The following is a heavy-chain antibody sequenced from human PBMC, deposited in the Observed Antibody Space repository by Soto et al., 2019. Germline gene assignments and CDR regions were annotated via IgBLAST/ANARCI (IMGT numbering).Heavy chain of an antibody. V-gene: IGHV3-23*01. CDR1: GFTFSSYA. CDR3: ANPVQVGPGYYDSMDV. J-gene: IGHJ6*02. D-gene: IGHD3-10*01. Sequence: EVQLLESGGGLVQPGGSLRLSCAASGFTFSSYAMGWVRQAPGKGLEWVSAIRVSGDSTYYADSVKGQFTVSRDNSKNTVYLQMNSLRAEDTAVYYWANPVQVGPGYYDSMDVWGQGTTVTGSS. CDR2: IRVSGDST.